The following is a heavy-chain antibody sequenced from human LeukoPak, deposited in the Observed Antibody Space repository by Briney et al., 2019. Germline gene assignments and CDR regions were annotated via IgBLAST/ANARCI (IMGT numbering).Heavy chain of an antibody. Sequence: GESLKISCEGSGYTFISYWIGWVRQVPGKGLEWMGIIYPADSGAKYSLSFQGQVSFSVDKSINAAYLQWKYLKASDTAMYYCARLNGPGYGDNYFDYWGQGALVTVSS. J-gene: IGHJ4*02. D-gene: IGHD4-17*01. CDR3: ARLNGPGYGDNYFDY. V-gene: IGHV5-51*01. CDR2: IYPADSGA. CDR1: GYTFISYW.